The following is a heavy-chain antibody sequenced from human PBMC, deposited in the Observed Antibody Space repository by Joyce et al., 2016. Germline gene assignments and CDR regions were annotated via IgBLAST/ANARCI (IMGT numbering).Heavy chain of an antibody. Sequence: QGQLVESGGGVVQPGRSLRLSCAASGFTFSNYGMHWVRQAPGKGLEWVAVISYDGSNKHYGDSVKGLFAISRDNAKNTLYLQMNSLRAGDTAVYYCAGGILTGYFDYWGQGTLVTVSS. J-gene: IGHJ4*02. V-gene: IGHV3-30*03. D-gene: IGHD3-9*01. CDR1: GFTFSNYG. CDR2: ISYDGSNK. CDR3: AGGILTGYFDY.